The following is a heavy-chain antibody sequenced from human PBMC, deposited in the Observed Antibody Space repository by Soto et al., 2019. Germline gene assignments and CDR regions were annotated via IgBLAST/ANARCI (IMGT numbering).Heavy chain of an antibody. CDR3: ARDIAAADS. D-gene: IGHD6-13*01. CDR2: SNAGNGNT. Sequence: QVQIVQSGAEEKKPGASVKVSCRASGNTFTSYAMHWVRQAPGQRLEWMGWSNAGNGNTKYSQKFQGRVTITRDTSATTAYMELSSLRSEDTAVYYCARDIAAADSWGQGTLVTVSA. J-gene: IGHJ4*02. CDR1: GNTFTSYA. V-gene: IGHV1-3*05.